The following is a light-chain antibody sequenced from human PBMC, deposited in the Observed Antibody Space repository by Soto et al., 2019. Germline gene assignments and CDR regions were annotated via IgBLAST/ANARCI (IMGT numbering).Light chain of an antibody. CDR1: RRMANH. CDR2: GVS. Sequence: DIQMTRLPPFWLPLVGEEVTITSGEVRRMANHLNWYQQKPGKAPKFLVYGVSKLQSGVPSRFTGSGSGTDFTLTVNDLQPEDFATYYCQQSYSSPTTFGQGTRLEIK. J-gene: IGKJ5*01. V-gene: IGKV1-39*01. CDR3: QQSYSSPTT.